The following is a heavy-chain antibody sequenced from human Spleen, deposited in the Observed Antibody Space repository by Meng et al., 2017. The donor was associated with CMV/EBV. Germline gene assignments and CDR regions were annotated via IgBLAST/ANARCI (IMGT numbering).Heavy chain of an antibody. CDR1: GFSFNDYS. J-gene: IGHJ4*02. CDR2: MTRTSSYI. Sequence: GESLKISCAASGFSFNDYSMNWVRQAPGKGLEWVSYMTRTSSYIYYADSVKGRFTISRDNAKNSLYLQMNSLRAEDTAVYYCARAASGWYFDWGQGTLVTVSS. D-gene: IGHD6-19*01. CDR3: ARAASGWYFD. V-gene: IGHV3-21*01.